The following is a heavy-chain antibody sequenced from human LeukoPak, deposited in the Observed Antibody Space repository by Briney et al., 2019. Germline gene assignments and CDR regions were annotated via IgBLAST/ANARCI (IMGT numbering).Heavy chain of an antibody. CDR2: ISASGGST. J-gene: IGHJ4*02. Sequence: GGSLRLSCAASGFTFSSYAVTWVRQVPGRGLEWVSGISASGGSTYYADSVKGRFTISRDNSKNTLYLQMNSLRAEDTAVYYCARDCRYDSSGYWPYYFDYWGQGTLVTVSS. CDR1: GFTFSSYA. CDR3: ARDCRYDSSGYWPYYFDY. V-gene: IGHV3-23*01. D-gene: IGHD3-22*01.